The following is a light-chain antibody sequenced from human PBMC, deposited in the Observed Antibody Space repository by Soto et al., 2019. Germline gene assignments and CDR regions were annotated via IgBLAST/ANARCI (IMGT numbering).Light chain of an antibody. J-gene: IGKJ1*01. Sequence: EIVLTQSPATLSLSPGERATLSCRASQSVGTFFAWYQQKPGQAPRLLIYDASNRATGIPPRFSGSGSGTDFPLTISSLEPEDFAVYYCQQCNNWPQWTFGQGTKVEIK. CDR3: QQCNNWPQWT. CDR1: QSVGTF. CDR2: DAS. V-gene: IGKV3-11*01.